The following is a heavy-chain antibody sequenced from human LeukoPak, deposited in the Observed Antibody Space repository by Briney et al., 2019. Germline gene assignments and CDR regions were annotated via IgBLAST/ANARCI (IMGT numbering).Heavy chain of an antibody. CDR3: ARHPGYNTRIFDY. CDR1: GGSMNNYY. CDR2: IYYSGST. J-gene: IGHJ4*02. Sequence: SSETLSLTCTVSGGSMNNYYWSWIRQAPGKGLEWIGCIYYSGSTNYNPSLKSRVTISVDTSKNQFSLKLSSVTAADTAVYYCARHPGYNTRIFDYWGQGTPVTVSS. V-gene: IGHV4-59*08. D-gene: IGHD6-13*01.